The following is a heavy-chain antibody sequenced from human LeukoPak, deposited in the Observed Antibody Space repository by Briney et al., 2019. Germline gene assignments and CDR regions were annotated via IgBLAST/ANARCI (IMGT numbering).Heavy chain of an antibody. D-gene: IGHD4-23*01. Sequence: SETLSLTFTVSGGSISSYYWSWIRQPPGKGLEWIGYIYYSGSTNYNPSLKSRVTISVDTSKNQFSLKLSSVTAADTAVYYCAREFTVVTGPFDLWGRGTLVTVSS. J-gene: IGHJ2*01. CDR3: AREFTVVTGPFDL. V-gene: IGHV4-59*01. CDR2: IYYSGST. CDR1: GGSISSYY.